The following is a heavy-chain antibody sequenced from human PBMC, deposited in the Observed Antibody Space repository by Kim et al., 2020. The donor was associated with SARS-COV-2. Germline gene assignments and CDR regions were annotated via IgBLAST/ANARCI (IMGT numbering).Heavy chain of an antibody. J-gene: IGHJ6*02. V-gene: IGHV3-73*01. CDR3: SPHEGGISGYYCGMDA. CDR2: IRSKANSYAT. CDR1: GLSFSGST. D-gene: IGHD3-10*01. Sequence: GGSLRLSCAGSGLSFSGSTMHWVRQASGKGLEWVGRIRSKANSYATEYAAPVKGRFTISRDDLKNTAYLQMNSLKTEDTAVYYCSPHEGGISGYYCGMDAWGQGTPVTVSS.